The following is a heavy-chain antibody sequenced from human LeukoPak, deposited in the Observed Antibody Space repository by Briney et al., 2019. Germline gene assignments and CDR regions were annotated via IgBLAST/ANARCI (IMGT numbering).Heavy chain of an antibody. CDR3: AKDRILANFVGGFDY. Sequence: GGSLRLSCVVSGITFSSYAMNWVRQAPGKGLEWVSGISPSGDSTFYADSVKGRFTISRDNSKNTLYFQLHSLRAEDTALYYCAKDRILANFVGGFDYWGRGTPVTVSS. V-gene: IGHV3-23*01. CDR2: ISPSGDST. CDR1: GITFSSYA. J-gene: IGHJ4*02. D-gene: IGHD1-26*01.